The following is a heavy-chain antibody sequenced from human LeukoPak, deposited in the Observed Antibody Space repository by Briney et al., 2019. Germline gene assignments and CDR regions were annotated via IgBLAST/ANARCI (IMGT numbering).Heavy chain of an antibody. V-gene: IGHV3-33*01. CDR3: ARDDYGPVAY. CDR1: GFAFYSFP. J-gene: IGHJ4*02. CDR2: VWFDENKK. Sequence: PGGSLRLSCEASGFAFYSFPMHWVRQTPDKGLEWVAVVWFDENKKDYADSVKGRFTISRDTPRNTLYLQMDSLRVEDTAVYYCARDDYGPVAYGGQGTLVTVSS. D-gene: IGHD4/OR15-4a*01.